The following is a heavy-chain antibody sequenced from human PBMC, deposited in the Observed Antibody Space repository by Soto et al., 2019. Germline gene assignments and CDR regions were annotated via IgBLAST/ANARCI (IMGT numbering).Heavy chain of an antibody. Sequence: GGSLRLSCAASGFTFSSYAMSWVRQAPGTGLEWVSAISGSGGSTSYEDSVKGRFTISSDNSNNTLYLQMNSLRAEDTAVYYCAKHRRYYYDNRGYSYXWGQGALLTVSX. CDR3: AKHRRYYYDNRGYSYX. V-gene: IGHV3-23*01. D-gene: IGHD3-22*01. J-gene: IGHJ4*02. CDR2: ISGSGGST. CDR1: GFTFSSYA.